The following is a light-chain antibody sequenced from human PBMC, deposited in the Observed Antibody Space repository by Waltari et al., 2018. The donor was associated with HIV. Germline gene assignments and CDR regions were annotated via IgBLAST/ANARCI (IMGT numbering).Light chain of an antibody. CDR2: SNN. Sequence: QSVLRQPPSASGTPGQRVTISCSGSRSHIGTNNVNWYQQLPGTAPKLLIHSNNQRPSGVPDRFSGSRSGTSASLVISGLQSEDEADYYCSAWDDNVNALFGGGTKLTVL. CDR3: SAWDDNVNAL. J-gene: IGLJ2*01. CDR1: RSHIGTNN. V-gene: IGLV1-44*01.